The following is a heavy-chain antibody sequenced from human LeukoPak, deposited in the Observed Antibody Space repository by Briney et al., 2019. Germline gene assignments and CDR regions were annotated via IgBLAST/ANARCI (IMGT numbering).Heavy chain of an antibody. D-gene: IGHD3-10*01. J-gene: IGHJ6*02. CDR1: GFTVSSNY. CDR3: ARDRAHYYYYGMDV. Sequence: PGGSLRLSCAASGFTVSSNYMSWVRQAPGKGLEWVSVIYSGGSTYYADSAKGRFTISRDNSKNALYLQMTSLRAEDTAVYYCARDRAHYYYYGMDVWGQGTTVTVSS. V-gene: IGHV3-66*01. CDR2: IYSGGST.